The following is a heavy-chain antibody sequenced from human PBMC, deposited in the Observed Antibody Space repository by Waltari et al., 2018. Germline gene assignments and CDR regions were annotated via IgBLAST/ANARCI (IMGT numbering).Heavy chain of an antibody. CDR1: GFNFIRYA. CDR2: IRDSGVIT. D-gene: IGHD3-22*01. V-gene: IGHV3-23*01. J-gene: IGHJ4*02. Sequence: EVHLLESGGGLAQPGGSLSLPCAAAGFNFIRYALSWVRQAPGKGLEWVSGIRDSGVITKYADSVKGRFTVSRDNSKNTVFLQLNSLRAEDTAIYYCARHLYSIDYLELGNWGQGTLVTVSS. CDR3: ARHLYSIDYLELGN.